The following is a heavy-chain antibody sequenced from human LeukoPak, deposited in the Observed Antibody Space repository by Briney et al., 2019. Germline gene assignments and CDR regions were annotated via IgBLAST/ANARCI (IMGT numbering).Heavy chain of an antibody. Sequence: PGGSLRLSCTSSGFIFSSHWMNWVRQAPGKGPEWVANIKHDGSEQYYVDSVKGRFSISRDNTKNLLYLQMNSLRVEDTAVYCCARDYGWSFANWGQGTLVTVSS. CDR1: GFIFSSHW. CDR2: IKHDGSEQ. J-gene: IGHJ4*02. CDR3: ARDYGWSFAN. V-gene: IGHV3-7*03. D-gene: IGHD3-10*01.